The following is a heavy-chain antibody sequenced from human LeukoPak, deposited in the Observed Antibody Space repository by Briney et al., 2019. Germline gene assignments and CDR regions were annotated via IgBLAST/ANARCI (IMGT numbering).Heavy chain of an antibody. CDR3: ARRTVHSQQLDHY. CDR1: GGSISSSSYY. CDR2: IYYSGST. Sequence: SETLSLTCTVSGGSISSSSYYWGWIRQPPGKGLEWIGSIYYSGSTYYNPSLKSRVTISVDTSKNQFSLNLSSVTAADTAVYYCARRTVHSQQLDHYWGQGTLVTVSS. V-gene: IGHV4-39*01. D-gene: IGHD6-13*01. J-gene: IGHJ4*02.